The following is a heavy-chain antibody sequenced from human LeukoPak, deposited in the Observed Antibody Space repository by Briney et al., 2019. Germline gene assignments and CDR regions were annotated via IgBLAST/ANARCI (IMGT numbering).Heavy chain of an antibody. J-gene: IGHJ6*02. CDR3: AKAPILRYFDWLLDDYDMDV. CDR1: GFTFSSYA. D-gene: IGHD3-9*01. Sequence: GGSLRLSCAASGFTFSSYAMSWVRQAPGKGLEWVSAISGSGGSTYYADSVMGRFTISRDNSKNTLYLQMNSLRAEDTAVYYCAKAPILRYFDWLLDDYDMDVWGQGTTVTVSS. V-gene: IGHV3-23*01. CDR2: ISGSGGST.